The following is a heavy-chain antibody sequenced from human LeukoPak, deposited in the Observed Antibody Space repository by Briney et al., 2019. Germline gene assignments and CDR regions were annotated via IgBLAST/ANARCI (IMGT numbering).Heavy chain of an antibody. D-gene: IGHD5-24*01. V-gene: IGHV4-31*03. CDR2: IYYSGTT. CDR3: ARSEGGYNFDY. J-gene: IGHJ4*02. CDR1: GGSIGSGDYS. Sequence: SETLSFTCTVSGGSIGSGDYSWSWIRQHPGKGLEWIGYIYYSGTTYYNPSLKSRVTISVDTSKNQFSLKVSSVTAADTAVYYCARSEGGYNFDYWGQGTPVTVSS.